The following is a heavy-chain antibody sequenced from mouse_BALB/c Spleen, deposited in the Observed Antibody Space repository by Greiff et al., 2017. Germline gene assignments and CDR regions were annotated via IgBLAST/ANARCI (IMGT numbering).Heavy chain of an antibody. D-gene: IGHD2-1*01. CDR2: IDPFNGGT. J-gene: IGHJ3*01. CDR1: GYSFTSYY. V-gene: IGHV1S135*01. CDR3: ARGGGNLAWFAY. Sequence: VQLQQSGPELMKPGASVKISCKASGYSFTSYYMHWVKQSHGKSLEWIGYIDPFNGGTSYNQKFKGKATLTVDKSSSTAYMHLSSLTSEDSAVYYCARGGGNLAWFAYWGQGTLVTVSA.